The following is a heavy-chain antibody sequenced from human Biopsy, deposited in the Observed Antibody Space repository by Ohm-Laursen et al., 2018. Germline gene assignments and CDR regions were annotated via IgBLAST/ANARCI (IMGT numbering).Heavy chain of an antibody. CDR2: ISASGNHI. V-gene: IGHV3-21*01. J-gene: IGHJ4*02. CDR1: GFTFSGFS. Sequence: SLRLSCAATGFTFSGFSMNWVRQAPGKGLEWVSSISASGNHIYYTDSVKGRFTVSRDNGKNSVYLQMNSLRAEDTAVYYCARDGGAKYCKHCVCPIDFWGQGTLVTVSS. D-gene: IGHD2/OR15-2a*01. CDR3: ARDGGAKYCKHCVCPIDF.